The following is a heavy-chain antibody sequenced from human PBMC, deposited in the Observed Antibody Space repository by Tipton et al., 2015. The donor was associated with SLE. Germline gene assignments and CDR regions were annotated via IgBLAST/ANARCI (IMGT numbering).Heavy chain of an antibody. V-gene: IGHV4-59*01. CDR2: IYYSGST. J-gene: IGHJ3*02. D-gene: IGHD4-11*01. Sequence: TLSLTCTVSGGSISSYYWSWIRQPPGKGLEWIGYIYYSGSTNYNPSLKSRVTISVDTSKNQFSLKLSSVTAADTAVYYCARDRRVRSHFRDSNYLLGAFDIWGQGTMVTVSS. CDR1: GGSISSYY. CDR3: ARDRRVRSHFRDSNYLLGAFDI.